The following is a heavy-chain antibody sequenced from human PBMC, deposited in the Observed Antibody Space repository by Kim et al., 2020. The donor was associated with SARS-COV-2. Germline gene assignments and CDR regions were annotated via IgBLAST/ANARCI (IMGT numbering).Heavy chain of an antibody. D-gene: IGHD1-26*01. CDR2: INAGIGNT. J-gene: IGHJ4*02. CDR3: AKIVGAESASDF. CDR1: GYTFTNHA. V-gene: IGHV1-3*01. Sequence: ASVKVSCKASGYTFTNHAIHWVRQAPGQRLEWMGWINAGIGNTRYSQRFQGRVTITRDTSASTAYMELSSLRSEDTAVYYCAKIVGAESASDFWSQGTLVTVSS.